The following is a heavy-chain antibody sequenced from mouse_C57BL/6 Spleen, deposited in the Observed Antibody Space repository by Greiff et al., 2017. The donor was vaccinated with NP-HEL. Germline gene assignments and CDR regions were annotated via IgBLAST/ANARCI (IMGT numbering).Heavy chain of an antibody. J-gene: IGHJ4*01. CDR1: GFTFSDYY. D-gene: IGHD2-10*02. CDR2: INYDGSST. Sequence: EVKLMESEGGLVQPGSSMKLSCTASGFTFSDYYMAWVRQVPEKGLEWVANINYDGSSTYYLDSLKSRFIISRDNAKNILYLQMSSLKSKDTATYFCAREYGNYGTMDYWGQGTSVTVSS. V-gene: IGHV5-16*01. CDR3: AREYGNYGTMDY.